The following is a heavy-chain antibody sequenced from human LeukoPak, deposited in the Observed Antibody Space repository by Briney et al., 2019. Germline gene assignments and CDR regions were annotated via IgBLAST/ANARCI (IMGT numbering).Heavy chain of an antibody. J-gene: IGHJ6*03. V-gene: IGHV4-34*01. CDR2: INHSGST. D-gene: IGHD1-26*01. CDR3: ARGPIVGATLLPGSYMDV. CDR1: GGSFSGYY. Sequence: SETLSLTCAVYGGSFSGYYWSWIRQPPGKGLEWIGEINHSGSTSYNPSLKSRVTISVDTSKNQFSLKLSSVTAADTAVYYCARGPIVGATLLPGSYMDVWGKGTTVTVSS.